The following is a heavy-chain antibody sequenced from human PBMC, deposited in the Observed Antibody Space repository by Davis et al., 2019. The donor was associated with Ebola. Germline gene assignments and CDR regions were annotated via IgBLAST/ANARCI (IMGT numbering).Heavy chain of an antibody. D-gene: IGHD3-16*01. CDR1: GGSITTYY. J-gene: IGHJ4*02. CDR3: ARVGAATGGELDY. CDR2: LHYSGST. Sequence: SETLSLTCTVSGGSITTYYWGWIRQSPEKGLEWIGYLHYSGSTNYNPSLKSRATISLDTSKNQFFLKVNSMTAADTAVYYCARVGAATGGELDYWGQGALVTVSS. V-gene: IGHV4-59*01.